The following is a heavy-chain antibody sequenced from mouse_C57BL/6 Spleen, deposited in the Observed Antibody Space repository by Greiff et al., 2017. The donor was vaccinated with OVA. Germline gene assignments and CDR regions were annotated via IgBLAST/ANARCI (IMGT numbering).Heavy chain of an antibody. D-gene: IGHD1-1*01. CDR1: GYKFTDYY. CDR2: INPNNGGT. Sequence: VQLQQSGPELVKPGASVKISCKASGYKFTDYYMNWVKQSHEKSLEWIGDINPNNGGTSYNQKFKGKATLTVDTSSSTAYLELRSLPSEDSAVYYCAAYGSSLWYLDVWGTGTTVTVSS. V-gene: IGHV1-26*01. J-gene: IGHJ1*03. CDR3: AAYGSSLWYLDV.